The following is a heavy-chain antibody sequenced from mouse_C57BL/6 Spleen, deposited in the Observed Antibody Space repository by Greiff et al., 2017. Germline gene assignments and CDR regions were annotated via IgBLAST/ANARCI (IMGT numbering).Heavy chain of an antibody. J-gene: IGHJ3*01. CDR1: GFTFSSYA. Sequence: EVQRVESGGGLVKPGGSLKFSCAASGFTFSSYAMSWVRQTPEKRLEWVATISDGGSYTYYPDNVKGRFTISRDNAKNNLYLQMSHLKSEDTAMYYCARDLYYEAYWGQGTLVTVSA. CDR3: ARDLYYEAY. CDR2: ISDGGSYT. D-gene: IGHD1-1*01. V-gene: IGHV5-4*01.